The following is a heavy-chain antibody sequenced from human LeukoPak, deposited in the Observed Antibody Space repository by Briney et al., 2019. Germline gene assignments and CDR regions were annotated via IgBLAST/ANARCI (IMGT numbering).Heavy chain of an antibody. Sequence: SQTLSLTCTVSGGSISSGDYYWSWIRQPPGKGLEWIGYIYYSGNTNYSPSLKSRVTISVDTSRKQFSLKLSSVTAADTAVYYCARRSLVRTVGYYYGMDVWGQGTTVTVSS. CDR3: ARRSLVRTVGYYYGMDV. J-gene: IGHJ6*02. V-gene: IGHV4-30-4*08. CDR2: IYYSGNT. D-gene: IGHD1-26*01. CDR1: GGSISSGDYY.